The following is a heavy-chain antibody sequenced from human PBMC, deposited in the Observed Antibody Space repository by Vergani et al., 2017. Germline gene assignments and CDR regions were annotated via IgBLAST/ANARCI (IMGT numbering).Heavy chain of an antibody. V-gene: IGHV5-51*01. CDR1: GYSFTSYW. J-gene: IGHJ4*02. CDR2: IYPGDSDT. CDR3: ARQLPGFGVVIRYFDY. Sequence: EVQLVQSRAEVKKPGESLKISCKGSGYSFTSYWICWVRQMPGKGLEWIGIIYPGDSDTRYSPSFQGQVTISADKSISTAYLQWSSLQASDTAMYYCARQLPGFGVVIRYFDYWGQGTLVTVSS. D-gene: IGHD3-3*01.